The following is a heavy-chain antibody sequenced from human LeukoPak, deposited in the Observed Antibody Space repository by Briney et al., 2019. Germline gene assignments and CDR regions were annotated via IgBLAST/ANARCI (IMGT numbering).Heavy chain of an antibody. CDR1: GYTVTDLS. Sequence: ASVKVSCKVSGYTVTDLSMHWVRQAPGKGLEWMGGFDPEDGETIYAQKFQGRVTMTEDTSTDTAYMELSSLRSEDTAVYYCATGQTGTGEFYFDYWGQATLVTVSS. D-gene: IGHD3-9*01. V-gene: IGHV1-24*01. J-gene: IGHJ4*02. CDR2: FDPEDGET. CDR3: ATGQTGTGEFYFDY.